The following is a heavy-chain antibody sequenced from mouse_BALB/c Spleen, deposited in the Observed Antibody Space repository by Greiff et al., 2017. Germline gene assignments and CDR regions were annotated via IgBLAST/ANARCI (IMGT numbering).Heavy chain of an antibody. J-gene: IGHJ4*01. D-gene: IGHD1-2*01. V-gene: IGHV5-17*02. CDR2: ISSGSSTI. Sequence: EVMLVESGGGLVQPGGSRKLSCAASGFTFSSFGMHWVHQAPEKGLEWVAYISSGSSTIYYADTVKGRFTISRDNPKNTLFLQMTSLRSEDTAMYYCAVRLRGYAMDYWGQGTSVTVSS. CDR1: GFTFSSFG. CDR3: AVRLRGYAMDY.